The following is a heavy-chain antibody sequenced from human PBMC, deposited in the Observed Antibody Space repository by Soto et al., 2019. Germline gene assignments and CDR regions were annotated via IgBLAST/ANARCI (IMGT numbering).Heavy chain of an antibody. D-gene: IGHD1-26*01. CDR1: GGTFSSYA. CDR2: IIPIFGTA. J-gene: IGHJ6*02. CDR3: ARDLRGSYNNYYYYYGMDV. V-gene: IGHV1-69*13. Sequence: ASVKVSCKASGGTFSSYAISWVRQAPGQGLEWMGGIIPIFGTANYAQKFQGRVTITADESTSTAYMELSSLRSEDTAVYYCARDLRGSYNNYYYYYGMDVWGQGTTVTVSS.